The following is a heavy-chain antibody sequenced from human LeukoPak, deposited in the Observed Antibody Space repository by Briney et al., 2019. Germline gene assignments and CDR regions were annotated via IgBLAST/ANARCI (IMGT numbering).Heavy chain of an antibody. Sequence: SETLSLTCTVSGGSISSYYWSWIRQPPGKGLEWIGYINYSGSTNYNPSLKSRVTISVDTSKNQFSLKLSSVTAADTAVYYCARGLCDSSGYWPPDYWGQGTLVTVSS. J-gene: IGHJ4*02. CDR3: ARGLCDSSGYWPPDY. CDR1: GGSISSYY. CDR2: INYSGST. V-gene: IGHV4-59*01. D-gene: IGHD3-22*01.